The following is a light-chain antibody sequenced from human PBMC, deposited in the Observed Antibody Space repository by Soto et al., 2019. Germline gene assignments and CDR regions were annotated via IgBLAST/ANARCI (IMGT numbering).Light chain of an antibody. CDR3: QQYHSNPYS. V-gene: IGKV4-1*01. J-gene: IGKJ2*01. Sequence: DIVMTQSPDSLAVSLGERATINCKSSQSVLYSSNNKNYLAWYQQKSGQPPKLLIYWASTRESGVPDRFSGSGSGIDFTLTISSVQAEDVAVYYCQQYHSNPYSFGQGTNLQIK. CDR1: QSVLYSSNNKNY. CDR2: WAS.